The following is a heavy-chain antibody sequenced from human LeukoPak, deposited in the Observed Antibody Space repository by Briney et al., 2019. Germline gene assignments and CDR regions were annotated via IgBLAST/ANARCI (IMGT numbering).Heavy chain of an antibody. D-gene: IGHD2-21*02. J-gene: IGHJ3*02. CDR2: IYHSGST. CDR3: ARFVVTALPDAFDI. V-gene: IGHV4-4*02. Sequence: SETLSLTCAVSGGSISSTNWWSWVRQPPGKGLEWIGEIYHSGSTNYNQSLKSRVTISVDKSKNQFSLKLSSVTAADTAMYYCARFVVTALPDAFDIWGQGTMVTVSS. CDR1: GGSISSTNW.